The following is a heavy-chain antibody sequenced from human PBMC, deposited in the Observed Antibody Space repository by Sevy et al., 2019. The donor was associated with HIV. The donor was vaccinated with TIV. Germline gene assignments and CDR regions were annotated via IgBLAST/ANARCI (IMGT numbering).Heavy chain of an antibody. CDR1: GDSISSGYYY. CDR3: AREDSSTYYFDY. Sequence: SETLSLTCTVSGDSISSGYYYWTWIRQHPGKGLEWIGYIYYSGSTYYNPSLQSRLNISIDTSKNQFSLRLTSVTAADTAFYYCAREDSSTYYFDYWGQGTLVTVSS. J-gene: IGHJ4*02. V-gene: IGHV4-31*03. CDR2: IYYSGST. D-gene: IGHD5-18*01.